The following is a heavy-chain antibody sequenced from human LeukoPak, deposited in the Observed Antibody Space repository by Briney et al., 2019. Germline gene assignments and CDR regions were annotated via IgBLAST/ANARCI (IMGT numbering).Heavy chain of an antibody. CDR1: GGSLSGYY. J-gene: IGHJ2*01. CDR2: INRSGST. V-gene: IGHV4-34*01. Sequence: SETLSLTCAVYGGSLSGYYWSWIRQPPGKGLEWIGEINRSGSTNYNPSLKSGVTISVDTSKNHFSLKQSSGPAADETAYYYAGHQEVYFDLWGRGTLVTVSS. CDR3: AGHQEVYFDL.